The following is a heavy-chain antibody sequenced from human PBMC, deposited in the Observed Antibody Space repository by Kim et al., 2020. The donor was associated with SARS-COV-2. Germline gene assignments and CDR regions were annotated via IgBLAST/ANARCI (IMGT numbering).Heavy chain of an antibody. CDR3: AKDRGYFGYYYYYGMDV. J-gene: IGHJ6*02. D-gene: IGHD3-9*01. CDR2: ISYDGSNK. V-gene: IGHV3-30*18. CDR1: GFTFSSYG. Sequence: GGSLRLSCAASGFTFSSYGMHWVRQAPGKGLEWVAVISYDGSNKYYADSVKGRFTISRDNSKNTLYLQMNSLRAEDTAVYYCAKDRGYFGYYYYYGMDVWGQGTTVTVSS.